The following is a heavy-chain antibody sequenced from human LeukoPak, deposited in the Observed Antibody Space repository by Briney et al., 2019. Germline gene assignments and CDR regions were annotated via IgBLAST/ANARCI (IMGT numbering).Heavy chain of an antibody. CDR1: GGTFSSYT. D-gene: IGHD6-6*01. V-gene: IGHV1-69*02. Sequence: SVKVSCKASGGTFSSYTISWVRQAPGQGLELRGRIIPILGIANYAQKFQGRVTITADKSTSTAYMELSSLRSEDTAVYYCARSKQLVGRMGLDWLFDYWGQGTLVTVSS. J-gene: IGHJ4*02. CDR2: IIPILGIA. CDR3: ARSKQLVGRMGLDWLFDY.